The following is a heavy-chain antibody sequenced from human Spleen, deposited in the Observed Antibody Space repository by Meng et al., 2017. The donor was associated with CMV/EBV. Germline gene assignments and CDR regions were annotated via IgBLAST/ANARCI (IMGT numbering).Heavy chain of an antibody. CDR2: MNPNTGNT. J-gene: IGHJ3*01. D-gene: IGHD3-10*01. CDR1: EYTFTSSD. Sequence: ASVKVSCKASEYTFTSSDINWVRQAPGQGLEWMGAMNPNTGNTDYARKLQGRVTLTRNTSISTAYMELSSLRSEDTAVYYCARALEGVPGAFDLWGQGTMVTVSS. CDR3: ARALEGVPGAFDL. V-gene: IGHV1-8*01.